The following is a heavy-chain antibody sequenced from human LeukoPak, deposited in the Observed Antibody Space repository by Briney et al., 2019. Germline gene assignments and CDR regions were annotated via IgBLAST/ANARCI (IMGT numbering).Heavy chain of an antibody. J-gene: IGHJ4*02. CDR3: AREWLGSDWKGDQ. CDR2: IKYDESEK. V-gene: IGHV3-7*01. CDR1: GFTFSGYW. D-gene: IGHD6-19*01. Sequence: PGGSLRLSCVASGFTFSGYWMSWVRQAPGKRPEWVANIKYDESEKYYVDSVKGRFTISRDNTKNSLYLQMNSLRVEDTAVYYCAREWLGSDWKGDQWGQGTLVTVSS.